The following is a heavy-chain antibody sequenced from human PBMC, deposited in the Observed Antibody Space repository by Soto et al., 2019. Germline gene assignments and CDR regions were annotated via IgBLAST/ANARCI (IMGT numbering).Heavy chain of an antibody. V-gene: IGHV3-30-3*01. D-gene: IGHD3-22*01. Sequence: PGGSLRLSCAASGFTFSSYAMHWVRQAPGKGLEWVAVISYDGSNKYYADSVKGRFTISRDNSKNTLYLQMNSLRAEDTAVYYCGRSDCSSGYSHFHGMDDWGQGTTVTVSS. CDR2: ISYDGSNK. CDR1: GFTFSSYA. J-gene: IGHJ6*02. CDR3: GRSDCSSGYSHFHGMDD.